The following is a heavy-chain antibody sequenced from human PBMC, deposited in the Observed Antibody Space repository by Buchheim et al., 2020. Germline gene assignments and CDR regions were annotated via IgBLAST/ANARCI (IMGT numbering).Heavy chain of an antibody. J-gene: IGHJ6*02. V-gene: IGHV3-30*04. CDR1: GFTFSSYA. CDR2: ISYDGSNK. CDR3: AREGYGSSGYYYYGMDV. Sequence: QVQLVESGGGVVQPGRSLRLSCAASGFTFSSYAMHWVRQAPGKGLEWVAVISYDGSNKYYADSVKGRFTISRDNSKKTLYLQMNSLRAEDTAVYYCAREGYGSSGYYYYGMDVWGQGTT. D-gene: IGHD6-13*01.